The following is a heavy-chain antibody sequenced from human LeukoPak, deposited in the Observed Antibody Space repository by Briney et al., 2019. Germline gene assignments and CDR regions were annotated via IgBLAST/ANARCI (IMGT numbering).Heavy chain of an antibody. CDR3: AKRGDRSSTSCLYFQH. Sequence: GRSLRLSCAASGFTFDDYAMHWVRQAPGKGLEWVSGISWNSGSIGYADSVKGRFTISRDNAKNSLYLQMNSLRAEDTAVYFCAKRGDRSSTSCLYFQHWGQGTLVTVSS. CDR2: ISWNSGSI. V-gene: IGHV3-9*01. J-gene: IGHJ1*01. CDR1: GFTFDDYA. D-gene: IGHD2-2*01.